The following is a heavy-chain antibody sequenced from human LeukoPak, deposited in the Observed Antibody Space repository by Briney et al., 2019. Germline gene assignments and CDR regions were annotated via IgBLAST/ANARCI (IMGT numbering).Heavy chain of an antibody. V-gene: IGHV3-30*03. CDR1: GFTFSSYG. CDR2: ITYDGSNK. D-gene: IGHD6-19*01. J-gene: IGHJ4*02. Sequence: AGGSLRLSCAASGFTFSSYGMHWVRQAPGKGLEWVAVITYDGSNKYYVDSVKGRFTISRDNSKNTLYLQMNSLRAEDTAVYYCARGTPSGWYGAVYWGQGTLVTVSS. CDR3: ARGTPSGWYGAVY.